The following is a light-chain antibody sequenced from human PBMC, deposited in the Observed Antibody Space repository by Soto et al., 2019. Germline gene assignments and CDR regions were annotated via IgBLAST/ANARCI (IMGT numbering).Light chain of an antibody. J-gene: IGLJ1*01. CDR1: SSDVGGYDY. Sequence: ALTQPASVSGSPGQSVTISCTGASSDVGGYDYVSWYQQHPGKAPKLILYEVNIRPSGVSNHFSGSKSGNTASLIISGLQSDDEADYYCSSYSTTSSLVCGSGTKVTVL. CDR3: SSYSTTSSLV. V-gene: IGLV2-14*01. CDR2: EVN.